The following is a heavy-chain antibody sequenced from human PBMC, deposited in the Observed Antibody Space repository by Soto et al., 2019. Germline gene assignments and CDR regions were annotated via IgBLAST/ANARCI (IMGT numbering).Heavy chain of an antibody. J-gene: IGHJ4*02. D-gene: IGHD6-19*01. CDR1: GYTFTSYC. Sequence: ASVNGSWKSAGYTFTSYCISWVRQAPGQGLEWMGWISAYNGNTNYAQKLQGRVTMTTDTSTSTAYMELRSLRSDDTAVYYCARDPPAFSGWYPYFDYWGQGTLVTVSS. CDR2: ISAYNGNT. CDR3: ARDPPAFSGWYPYFDY. V-gene: IGHV1-18*04.